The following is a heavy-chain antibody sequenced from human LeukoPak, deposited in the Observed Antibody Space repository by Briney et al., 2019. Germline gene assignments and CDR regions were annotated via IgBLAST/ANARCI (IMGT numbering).Heavy chain of an antibody. V-gene: IGHV3-23*01. CDR3: AKAPYGSGIYNFDY. J-gene: IGHJ4*02. CDR2: ISGSGGST. CDR1: GGSISTSAYY. Sequence: PSETLSLTCIVSGGSISTSAYYWGWVRQAPGKGLEWVSTISGSGGSTFYADSVKGRFTISRDNSKNTPFLQMNSLRAEDSAVYYCAKAPYGSGIYNFDYWGQGTLVTVSS. D-gene: IGHD3-10*01.